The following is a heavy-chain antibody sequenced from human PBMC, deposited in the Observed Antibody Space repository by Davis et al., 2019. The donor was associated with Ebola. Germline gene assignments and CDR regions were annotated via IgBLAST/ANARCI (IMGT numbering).Heavy chain of an antibody. Sequence: MPSETLSLTCAVYGGSFSGYYWSWIRQPPGRGLEWIGEINHSGSTNYNPSLKSRVTISVDTSKNQFSLKLSSVTAADTAVYYCARGRRYSYGYWGYWGQGTLVTVSS. CDR1: GGSFSGYY. V-gene: IGHV4-34*01. D-gene: IGHD5-18*01. J-gene: IGHJ4*02. CDR3: ARGRRYSYGYWGY. CDR2: INHSGST.